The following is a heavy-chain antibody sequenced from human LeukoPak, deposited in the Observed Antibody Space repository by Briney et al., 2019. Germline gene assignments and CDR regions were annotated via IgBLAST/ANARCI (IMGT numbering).Heavy chain of an antibody. J-gene: IGHJ5*02. Sequence: NPSETLSLTCTVSGGSISSGDYYWSWIRQPPGKGLEWIGYIYYSGSTYYNPSLKSRVTISVDTSKNQFSLKLSSVTAADTAVYYCARTKLTYYYDKLWFHPWGQGTLVTVSS. CDR2: IYYSGST. D-gene: IGHD3-22*01. V-gene: IGHV4-30-4*08. CDR1: GGSISSGDYY. CDR3: ARTKLTYYYDKLWFHP.